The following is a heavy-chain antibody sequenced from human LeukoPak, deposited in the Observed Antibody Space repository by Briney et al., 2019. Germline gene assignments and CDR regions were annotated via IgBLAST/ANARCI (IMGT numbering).Heavy chain of an antibody. CDR1: GYSISSAYY. D-gene: IGHD2-15*01. Sequence: PSETLSLTCVVSGYSISSAYYWGWVRQPPGKGLEWIGNIYHSGTTYYNPSLKSRVTISEDTSKNQFSLKLSSVTAADTAVYYCARDVGYCSGGSCSPGYFDHWGQGTLVTVSS. J-gene: IGHJ4*02. CDR2: IYHSGTT. V-gene: IGHV4-38-2*02. CDR3: ARDVGYCSGGSCSPGYFDH.